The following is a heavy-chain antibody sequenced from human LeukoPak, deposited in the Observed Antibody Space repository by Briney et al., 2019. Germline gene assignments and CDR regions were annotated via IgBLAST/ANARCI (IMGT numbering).Heavy chain of an antibody. Sequence: PSETLSLTCTVSGGSISSSNYYWSWIRQPPGKGLEWIGYIYYSGSTNYNPSLKSRVTISVDTSKNQFSLKLSSVTAADTAVYYCARRRWGTFDYWGQGTLVTVSS. V-gene: IGHV4-61*01. J-gene: IGHJ4*02. CDR1: GGSISSSNYY. CDR3: ARRRWGTFDY. CDR2: IYYSGST. D-gene: IGHD3-16*01.